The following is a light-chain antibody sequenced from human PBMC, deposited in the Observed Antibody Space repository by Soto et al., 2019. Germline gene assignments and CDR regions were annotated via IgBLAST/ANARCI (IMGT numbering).Light chain of an antibody. V-gene: IGLV2-23*01. Sequence: QSALTQSASMSGSPGQSITISCTGTSIDVGSYNLVSWYQQHPGKAPKVMIYEGSKRPSGVSNRFSGSQSGNTASLTISGLQAEDEADYYCCSYAGSSTVVFGTGTKVTVL. J-gene: IGLJ1*01. CDR1: SIDVGSYNL. CDR2: EGS. CDR3: CSYAGSSTVV.